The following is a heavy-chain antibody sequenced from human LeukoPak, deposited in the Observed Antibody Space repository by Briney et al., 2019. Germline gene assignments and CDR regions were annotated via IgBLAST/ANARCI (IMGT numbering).Heavy chain of an antibody. J-gene: IGHJ3*02. V-gene: IGHV3-23*01. D-gene: IGHD3-10*01. CDR1: GFTFSSFA. CDR3: AKASRVVRGVTDAFDI. Sequence: GGSLRLSCAASGFTFSSFAMGWVRQAPGKGLEWVSGIRDSGDSTYSADSVKGRFTISRDNSKNTLYLQMNSLRAEDTAVYYCAKASRVVRGVTDAFDIWGQGTMVTVSS. CDR2: IRDSGDST.